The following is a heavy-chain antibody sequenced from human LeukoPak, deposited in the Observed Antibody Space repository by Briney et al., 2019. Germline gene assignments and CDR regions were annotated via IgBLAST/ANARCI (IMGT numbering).Heavy chain of an antibody. CDR1: GFSLSTSGMR. V-gene: IGHV2-70*04. D-gene: IGHD3-16*01. Sequence: SGPTLVKPTQTLTLTCTFSGFSLSTSGMRVSWIRQPPGKALEWLARIDWDDDKFYSTSLKTRLTISKDTSKNQVVLTMTNMDPVDTATYYCARNVGYGFYFYYWGQGTLVTVSS. CDR3: ARNVGYGFYFYY. J-gene: IGHJ4*02. CDR2: IDWDDDK.